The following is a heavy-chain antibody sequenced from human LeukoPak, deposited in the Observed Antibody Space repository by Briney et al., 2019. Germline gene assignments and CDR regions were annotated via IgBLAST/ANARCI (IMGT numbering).Heavy chain of an antibody. CDR1: GFTFDDYA. J-gene: IGHJ4*02. CDR2: ISWNSGSI. CDR3: ARDRIAAAGTGPDY. D-gene: IGHD6-13*01. V-gene: IGHV3-9*01. Sequence: PGGSLRLSCAASGFTFDDYAMHWVRQAPGKGLEWVSGISWNSGSIGYADSVKGRFTISRDNAKNSLYLQMNSLRAEDTAVYYCARDRIAAAGTGPDYWGQGTLVTVSS.